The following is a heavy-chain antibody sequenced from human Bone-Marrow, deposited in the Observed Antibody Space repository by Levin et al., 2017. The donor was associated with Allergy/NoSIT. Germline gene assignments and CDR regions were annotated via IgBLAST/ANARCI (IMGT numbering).Heavy chain of an antibody. CDR3: AKQSGEVPGAKFDY. Sequence: GGSLRLSCAASGFTFRNYAMSWVRQAPGKGLDWVSASNNRGSSTYFADPAKGRFTISRDNSKNMLYLQMNSLRAEDTAVYYCAKQSGEVPGAKFDYWGRGTPVTVSS. D-gene: IGHD2-2*01. J-gene: IGHJ4*02. CDR2: SNNRGSST. CDR1: GFTFRNYA. V-gene: IGHV3-23*01.